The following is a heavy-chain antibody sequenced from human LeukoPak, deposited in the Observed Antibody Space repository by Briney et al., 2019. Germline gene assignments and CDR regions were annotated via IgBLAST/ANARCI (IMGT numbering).Heavy chain of an antibody. CDR1: GGSINSGTYY. Sequence: PSETLSLTCTVSGGSINSGTYYWSCIRQPAGKGLECIGRVYTSGSTNYNPSLRSRVTISLDTSKNQVSLKLSSVTAADTAVYYCASLLTEIVAGSGELGYWSQGTLVTVSS. CDR2: VYTSGST. CDR3: ASLLTEIVAGSGELGY. V-gene: IGHV4-61*02. J-gene: IGHJ4*02. D-gene: IGHD6-19*01.